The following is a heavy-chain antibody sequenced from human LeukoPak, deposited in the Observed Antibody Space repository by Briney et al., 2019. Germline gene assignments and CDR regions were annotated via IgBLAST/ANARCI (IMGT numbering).Heavy chain of an antibody. D-gene: IGHD3-22*01. CDR2: IYYSDST. CDR1: GGSISTHNYY. Sequence: SETLSLTCTVSGGSISTHNYYWGWIRQPPGKGLEWIGNIYYSDSTYYNPSLKGRLTISLDTSKNQFSLKLTSVTAADTAIYYCARGRYSYDSTGYSQFNSWGQGTLVTVSS. J-gene: IGHJ4*02. CDR3: ARGRYSYDSTGYSQFNS. V-gene: IGHV4-39*07.